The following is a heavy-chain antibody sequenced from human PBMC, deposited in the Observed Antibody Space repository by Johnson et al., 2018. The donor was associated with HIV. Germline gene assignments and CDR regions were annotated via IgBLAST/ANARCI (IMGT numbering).Heavy chain of an antibody. V-gene: IGHV3-53*01. CDR2: IYSGDST. J-gene: IGHJ3*02. CDR1: GFTVSSNY. Sequence: VQLVESGGGPVQSGGSLRLSCAASGFTVSSNYMSWVRQAPGKGLEWVSVIYSGDSTYYADSVKGRFTISRDNSKNTLYLQMNSLRAEDTAVYYCAREGSQVAFDIWGQGTMVTVSS. CDR3: AREGSQVAFDI.